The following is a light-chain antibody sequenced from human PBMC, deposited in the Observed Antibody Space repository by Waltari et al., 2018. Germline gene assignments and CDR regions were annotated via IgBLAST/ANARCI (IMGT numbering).Light chain of an antibody. CDR1: RSAVGADDY. J-gene: IGLJ2*01. CDR2: EVS. CDR3: SSYAGSNNLV. Sequence: QSALPQPPSASGSPGQSVTIPSTGTRSAVGADDYVPWYPHHPGKPPKLLISEVSKRPSVVPDRLSGSRSGDTASLTVSGLQAEDEADYYCSSYAGSNNLVFGGGTKLTVL. V-gene: IGLV2-8*01.